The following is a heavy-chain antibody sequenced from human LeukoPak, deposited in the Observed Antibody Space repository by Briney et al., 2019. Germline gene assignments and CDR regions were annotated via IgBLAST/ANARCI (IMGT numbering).Heavy chain of an antibody. CDR2: INPNSGGT. J-gene: IGHJ6*03. Sequence: ASVKVSCKASGYTFTGYYMHWVRQAPGQGLEWMGWINPNSGGTNYAQKFQGRVTMTRDTSISTAYMELSRLRSDDTAVYYCARDWGCSSTSCSVGGIYYNYMDVWGKGTTVTVSS. CDR1: GYTFTGYY. D-gene: IGHD2-2*01. CDR3: ARDWGCSSTSCSVGGIYYNYMDV. V-gene: IGHV1-2*02.